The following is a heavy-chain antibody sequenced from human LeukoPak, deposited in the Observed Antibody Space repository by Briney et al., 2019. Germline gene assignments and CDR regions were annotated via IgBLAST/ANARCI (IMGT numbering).Heavy chain of an antibody. CDR3: ARQTSPDYDILTGQDY. J-gene: IGHJ4*02. D-gene: IGHD3-9*01. CDR2: IYYSGST. Sequence: PSQTLSLTCTVSGGSISSGGYYWGWIRQHPGKGLEWIGYIYYSGSTYYNPSLKSRVTISIDTSKNQFSLKLSSVTAADTAVYYCARQTSPDYDILTGQDYWGQGTLVTVSS. V-gene: IGHV4-31*03. CDR1: GGSISSGGYY.